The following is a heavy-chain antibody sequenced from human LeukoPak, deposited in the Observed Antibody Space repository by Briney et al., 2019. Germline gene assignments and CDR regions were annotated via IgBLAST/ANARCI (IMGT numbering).Heavy chain of an antibody. CDR1: GGSISSGDYY. J-gene: IGHJ3*02. Sequence: SEILSLTCTVSGGSISSGDYYWSWIRQPPGKGLEWIGYIYYSGSTYYNPSLKSRVTISVDTSKNQFSLKLSSVTAADTAVYYCARAERNAFDIWGQGTMVTVSS. CDR2: IYYSGST. V-gene: IGHV4-30-4*08. D-gene: IGHD1-1*01. CDR3: ARAERNAFDI.